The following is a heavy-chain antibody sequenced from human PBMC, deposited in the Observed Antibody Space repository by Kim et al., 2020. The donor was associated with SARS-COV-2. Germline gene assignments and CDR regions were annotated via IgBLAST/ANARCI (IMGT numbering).Heavy chain of an antibody. CDR3: AKDLNGMDV. CDR1: GFTFSSYG. Sequence: GGSLRLSCAASGFTFSSYGMHWVRQAPGKGLEWVAVISYDGSNKYYADSVKGRFTISRDNSKNTLYLQMNSLRAEDTAVYYCAKDLNGMDVWGQGTTVTVSS. V-gene: IGHV3-30*18. J-gene: IGHJ6*02. CDR2: ISYDGSNK.